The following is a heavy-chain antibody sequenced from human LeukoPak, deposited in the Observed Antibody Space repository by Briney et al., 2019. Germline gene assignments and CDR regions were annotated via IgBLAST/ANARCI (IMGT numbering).Heavy chain of an antibody. CDR2: NWNGGST. CDR3: TRLYYYDLYYYYMDV. V-gene: IGHV3-20*04. D-gene: IGHD3-22*01. J-gene: IGHJ6*03. Sequence: PGGSLRLSCAASGFSFDDYGMSWVRQAPGKGLEWVSGNWNGGSTGYADSVKGRFTISRDNAKNSLYLQMNSLRAEDTALYYCTRLYYYDLYYYYMDVWGKGTTVTVSS. CDR1: GFSFDDYG.